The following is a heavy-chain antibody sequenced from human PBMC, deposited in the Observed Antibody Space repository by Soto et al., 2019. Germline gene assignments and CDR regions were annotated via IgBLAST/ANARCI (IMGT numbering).Heavy chain of an antibody. CDR2: IYSGGST. J-gene: IGHJ3*02. D-gene: IGHD3-22*01. Sequence: GGSLRLSCAASGFTFSTYAMTLVRQAPGKGLEWVSVIYSGGSTYYADSVKGRFTISRDNSKNTLYLQMNNLGAEDTAVYYCARVQYYYDSSGFGGAFDIWGQGTMVTVS. CDR3: ARVQYYYDSSGFGGAFDI. V-gene: IGHV3-66*01. CDR1: GFTFSTYA.